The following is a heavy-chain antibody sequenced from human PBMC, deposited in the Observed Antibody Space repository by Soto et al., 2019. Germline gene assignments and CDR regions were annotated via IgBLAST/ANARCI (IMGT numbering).Heavy chain of an antibody. V-gene: IGHV3-48*01. D-gene: IGHD6-13*01. CDR1: GFTFSNYP. J-gene: IGHJ5*02. CDR3: AREGLSGNWLNCFGP. CDR2: IGGSTGTI. Sequence: PGGSLRLSCAASGFTFSNYPMSWVRQAPGKGLEWLSYIGGSTGTIFYADSVKGRFTISRDNAKNSLYLQMNSLRAEDTAVYYCAREGLSGNWLNCFGPWGQGTLVTVSS.